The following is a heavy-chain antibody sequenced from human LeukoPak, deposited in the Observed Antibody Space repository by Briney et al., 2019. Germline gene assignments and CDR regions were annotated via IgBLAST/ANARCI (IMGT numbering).Heavy chain of an antibody. J-gene: IGHJ3*02. CDR3: ARTYYDSSGYFLHDAFDI. CDR2: IYYSGST. CDR1: GGSISSGGYY. Sequence: SETLSLTCTVSGGSISSGGYYWSWIRQHPGKGLEWIGYIYYSGSTYYNPSVKSRVTISVDTSKNQFSLKLSSVTAADTAVYYCARTYYDSSGYFLHDAFDIWGQGTMVTVSS. V-gene: IGHV4-31*03. D-gene: IGHD3-22*01.